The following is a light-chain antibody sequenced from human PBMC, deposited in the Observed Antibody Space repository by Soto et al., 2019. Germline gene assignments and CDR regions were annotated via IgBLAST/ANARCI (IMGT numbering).Light chain of an antibody. CDR3: QQYNSYSSWT. Sequence: DIQMTQSPSTLSASVGDRVTITCRASQSISRWLAWHQQKPGKAPKYLIYAASTLESGVPSRFSGSGSGTEFTLTISSLQPDDFATYYCQQYNSYSSWTFGQGAKVDIK. V-gene: IGKV1-5*03. J-gene: IGKJ1*01. CDR1: QSISRW. CDR2: AAS.